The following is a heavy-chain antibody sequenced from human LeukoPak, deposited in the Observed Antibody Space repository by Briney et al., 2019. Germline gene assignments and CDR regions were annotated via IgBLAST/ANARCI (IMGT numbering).Heavy chain of an antibody. D-gene: IGHD5-18*01. J-gene: IGHJ4*02. V-gene: IGHV1-69*04. CDR1: GGTFSSYA. CDR3: ARVGLQLWSQDY. CDR2: IIPILGIA. Sequence: SVKVSCKASGGTFSSYAISWVRQAPGQGLEWMGRIIPILGIANYAQKFQGRVTITADKSTSTAYMELSSLRSEDTAVYYCARVGLQLWSQDYWGQGTLVTVSS.